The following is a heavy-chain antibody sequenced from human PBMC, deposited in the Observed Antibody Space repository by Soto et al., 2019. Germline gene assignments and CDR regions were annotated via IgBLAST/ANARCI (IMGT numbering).Heavy chain of an antibody. CDR3: ARDFSSGWNDAFDI. V-gene: IGHV1-18*01. CDR1: GYTFTGYG. CDR2: ISAYNGNT. J-gene: IGHJ3*02. D-gene: IGHD6-19*01. Sequence: ASVKVSCKAFGYTFTGYGISWVRQAPGQGLEWMGWISAYNGNTNYAQKLQGRVTMTTDTSTSTAYMELRSLRSDDTAVYYCARDFSSGWNDAFDIWGQGTMVTVSS.